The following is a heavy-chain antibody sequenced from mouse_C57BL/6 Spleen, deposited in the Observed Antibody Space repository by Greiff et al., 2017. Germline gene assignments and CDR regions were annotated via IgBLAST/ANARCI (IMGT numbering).Heavy chain of an antibody. CDR2: IDPEDGET. J-gene: IGHJ2*01. CDR3: ARRVITTVVAHFDY. Sequence: VHVKQSGAELVKPGASVKLSCTASGFNIKDYYMHWVKQRTEQGLEWIGRIDPEDGETKYAPKFQGKATITADTSSNTAYLQLSSLTSEDTAVYYCARRVITTVVAHFDYWGQGTTLTVSS. V-gene: IGHV14-2*01. D-gene: IGHD1-1*01. CDR1: GFNIKDYY.